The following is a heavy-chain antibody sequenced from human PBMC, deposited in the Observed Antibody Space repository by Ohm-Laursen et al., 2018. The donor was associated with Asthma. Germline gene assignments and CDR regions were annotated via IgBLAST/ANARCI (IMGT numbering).Heavy chain of an antibody. CDR2: LNPDFGNT. V-gene: IGHV1-8*01. D-gene: IGHD3-10*01. CDR1: GGTFTSYD. CDR3: ARGQHVWSLLWSMPLYDY. J-gene: IGHJ4*02. Sequence: ASVKVSCKTSGGTFTSYDINWVRQATGQGLEWMGWLNPDFGNTVYAQKIQGRVTMTSNTSKSTTYMELRSLRSEDTAVYFRARGQHVWSLLWSMPLYDYWGQGTLVTVSS.